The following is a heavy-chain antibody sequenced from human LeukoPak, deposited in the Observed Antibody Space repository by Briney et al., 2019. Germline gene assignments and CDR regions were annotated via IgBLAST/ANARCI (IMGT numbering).Heavy chain of an antibody. D-gene: IGHD3-16*01. CDR2: ISSDGSNE. V-gene: IGHV3-30*19. CDR1: GFTFSSYG. Sequence: GGSLRLSCAASGFTFSSYGIHWVRQAPGKGLEWVAFISSDGSNEYYGDSVKGRFTIYRDNLILYLQMNRLRTEDTAVYFCARESFGLDYWGQGTLVTVSS. J-gene: IGHJ4*02. CDR3: ARESFGLDY.